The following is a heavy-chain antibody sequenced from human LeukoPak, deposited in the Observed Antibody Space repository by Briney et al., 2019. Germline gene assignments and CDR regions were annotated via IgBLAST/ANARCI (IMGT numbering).Heavy chain of an antibody. Sequence: GESLKISCKGSGYSFTSYWIGWVRQMPGKGVEWMGIIYPGYSDNSYSLSFQGEVTIPADKSISTAYLQWRSLRASDTAMYYCARQGGGKFDPWGQGTLVTVSS. V-gene: IGHV5-51*01. CDR3: ARQGGGKFDP. CDR1: GYSFTSYW. D-gene: IGHD3-16*01. CDR2: IYPGYSDN. J-gene: IGHJ5*02.